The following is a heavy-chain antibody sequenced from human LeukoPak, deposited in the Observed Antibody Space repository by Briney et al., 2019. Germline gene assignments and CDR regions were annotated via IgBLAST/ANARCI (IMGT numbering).Heavy chain of an antibody. CDR3: AKDHDTAAAGYYFDY. CDR2: ISSSSSYI. J-gene: IGHJ4*02. V-gene: IGHV3-21*01. CDR1: GFTFSSYS. D-gene: IGHD6-13*01. Sequence: GGSLRLSCAASGFTFSSYSMNWVRQAPGKGLEWVSSISSSSSYIYYADSVKGRFTISRDNSKNTLYLQMNSLRTEDTAVYYCAKDHDTAAAGYYFDYWGQGTLVTVSS.